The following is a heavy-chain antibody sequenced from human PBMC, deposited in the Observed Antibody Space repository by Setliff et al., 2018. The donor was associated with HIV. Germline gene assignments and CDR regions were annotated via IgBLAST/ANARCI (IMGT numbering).Heavy chain of an antibody. Sequence: SETLSLTCAVSGVSISRYYWTWIRQSPGKGLEWIGYIYYSGSTNYNPSLKSRVTISVDTSKNQFSLRLTSVTAADTAVYYCARERSRGYTDPPRFDYWGQGTLVTVSS. CDR1: GVSISRYY. CDR2: IYYSGST. D-gene: IGHD5-18*01. V-gene: IGHV4-59*12. CDR3: ARERSRGYTDPPRFDY. J-gene: IGHJ4*02.